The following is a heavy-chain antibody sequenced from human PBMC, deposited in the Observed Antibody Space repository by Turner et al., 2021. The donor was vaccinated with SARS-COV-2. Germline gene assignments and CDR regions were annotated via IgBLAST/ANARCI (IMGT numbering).Heavy chain of an antibody. J-gene: IGHJ5*02. V-gene: IGHV1-2*02. CDR1: GYTFTDYI. CDR2: INPNGAT. CDR3: ARGLAAGTSWFDP. D-gene: IGHD6-25*01. Sequence: QLQLVQSGAAVKKPGASVKVSCMASGYTFTDYIIHWVRQAPGQGLEWMGWINPNGATSYAQRFQGRFIMTRDTSISMAYMDLSRLISDDTALYYCARGLAAGTSWFDPWGQGTLVTVSS.